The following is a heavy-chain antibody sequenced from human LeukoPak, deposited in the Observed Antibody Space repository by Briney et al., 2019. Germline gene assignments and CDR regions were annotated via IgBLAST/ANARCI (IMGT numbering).Heavy chain of an antibody. CDR2: IYYSGST. Sequence: PSETLSLTCTVSGGSISSSSYYWGWIRQPPGKGLEWIGSIYYSGSTYYNPSLKSRVTISVDTSKNQFSLKLSSVTAADTAVYYCARVFDPRYGSGSEGFDYWGQGTLVTVSS. D-gene: IGHD3-10*01. J-gene: IGHJ4*02. CDR3: ARVFDPRYGSGSEGFDY. V-gene: IGHV4-39*07. CDR1: GGSISSSSYY.